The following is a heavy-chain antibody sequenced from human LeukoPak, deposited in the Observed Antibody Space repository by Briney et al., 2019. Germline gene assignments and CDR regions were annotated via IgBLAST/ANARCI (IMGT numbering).Heavy chain of an antibody. V-gene: IGHV4-59*01. CDR3: ARGDLVVPPGIYRLDQYYYMDV. CDR1: GGSISFYY. CDR2: IYYSGST. J-gene: IGHJ6*03. Sequence: SETLSLTCSVSGGSISFYYWSWIRQPPGKGLEWIGNIYYSGSTNYNPSLKSRVIISVDTSMDQFSLKLSSVTAADTAVYYCARGDLVVPPGIYRLDQYYYMDVWGKGTTVTISS. D-gene: IGHD2-2*01.